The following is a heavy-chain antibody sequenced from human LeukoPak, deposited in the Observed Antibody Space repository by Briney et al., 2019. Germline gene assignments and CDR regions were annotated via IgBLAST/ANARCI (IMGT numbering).Heavy chain of an antibody. D-gene: IGHD6-13*01. J-gene: IGHJ3*02. Sequence: SETLSLTCAVSGGSISSSNWWSWVRQPPGKGLEWIGEIYHSGSTNYNPSLKSRVTISVDKSKNQFSLKLSSVTAADTAVYYCASTLAAAGREGAFDIWGQGTMVTVSS. CDR2: IYHSGST. V-gene: IGHV4-4*02. CDR3: ASTLAAAGREGAFDI. CDR1: GGSISSSNW.